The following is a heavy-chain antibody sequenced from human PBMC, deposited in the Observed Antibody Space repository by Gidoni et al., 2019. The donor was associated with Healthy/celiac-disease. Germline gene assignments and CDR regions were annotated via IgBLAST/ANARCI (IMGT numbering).Heavy chain of an antibody. CDR2: ISSSSSYI. Sequence: EVQLVESGGGLVKPGGSLRLSCAASGFTFSSYSMNWVRQAPGKGLEWVSSISSSSSYIYYADSVKGRFTISRDNAKNSLYLQMNSLRAEDTAVYYCARLSRELKQGFDYWGQGTLVTVSS. D-gene: IGHD1-26*01. CDR3: ARLSRELKQGFDY. CDR1: GFTFSSYS. V-gene: IGHV3-21*01. J-gene: IGHJ4*02.